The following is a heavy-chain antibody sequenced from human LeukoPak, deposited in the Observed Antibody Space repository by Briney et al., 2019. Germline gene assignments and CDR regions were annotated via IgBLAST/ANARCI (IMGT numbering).Heavy chain of an antibody. J-gene: IGHJ4*02. V-gene: IGHV1-2*02. CDR2: INPNSGGT. CDR1: GYTFTVYY. CDR3: ERGWQQLVLVY. D-gene: IGHD6-13*01. Sequence: ASVTVSFTASGYTFTVYYMHWVRQAPGQGLEWMGWINPNSGGTNYAQKFQGRVTMTRDTSISTAYMELSRLRSDDTAVYYCERGWQQLVLVYGGQGTLVTVSS.